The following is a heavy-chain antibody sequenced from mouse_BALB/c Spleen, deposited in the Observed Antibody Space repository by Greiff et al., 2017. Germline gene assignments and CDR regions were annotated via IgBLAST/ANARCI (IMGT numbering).Heavy chain of an antibody. CDR3: APYDYDGYFDV. CDR2: IYPGDGDT. Sequence: QVQLQQSGAELARPGASVTLSCKASGYTFTSYWMQWVKQRPGQGLEWIGAIYPGDGDTRYTQKCKGKATLNADKNSSTAYMQLSSLASEDSAVYYCAPYDYDGYFDVWGAGTTVTVSS. V-gene: IGHV1-87*01. CDR1: GYTFTSYW. D-gene: IGHD2-4*01. J-gene: IGHJ1*01.